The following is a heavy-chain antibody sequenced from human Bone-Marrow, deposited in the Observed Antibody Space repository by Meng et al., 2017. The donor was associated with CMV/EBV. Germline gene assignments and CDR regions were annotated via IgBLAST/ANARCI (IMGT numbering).Heavy chain of an antibody. CDR3: ARGGFLEWLQNWFDP. CDR1: GGSTSRGGSY. J-gene: IGHJ5*02. Sequence: GGSTSRGGSYWSWIRQHPGKGLEWIGYIYYSGSTYYNPSLKSRVTISVDTSKNQFSLKLSSVTAADTAVYYCARGGFLEWLQNWFDPWGQGTLVTVSS. CDR2: IYYSGST. D-gene: IGHD3-3*01. V-gene: IGHV4-31*02.